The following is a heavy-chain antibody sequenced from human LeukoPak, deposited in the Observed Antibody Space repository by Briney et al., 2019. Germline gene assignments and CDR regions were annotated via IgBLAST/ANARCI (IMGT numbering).Heavy chain of an antibody. CDR3: AKTYYYDSSGYYSPFDY. J-gene: IGHJ4*02. Sequence: GGSLRLSCAASGSTFSSYGMHWVRQAPGKGLEWVAVISYDGSNKYYADSVKGRFTISRDNSKNTLYLQMNSLRAEDTAVYYCAKTYYYDSSGYYSPFDYWGQGTLVTVSS. D-gene: IGHD3-22*01. CDR2: ISYDGSNK. CDR1: GSTFSSYG. V-gene: IGHV3-30*18.